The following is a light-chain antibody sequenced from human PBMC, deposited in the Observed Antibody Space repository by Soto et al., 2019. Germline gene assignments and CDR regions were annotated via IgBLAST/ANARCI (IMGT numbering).Light chain of an antibody. Sequence: QAVVTQESSLTVSPGGTVTLTCASSTGAVTSGHFTSWFQLRHGQAPRPLIHSTTEQQSWTPDRFSGTLLGAKAALTLSNVQPEDEADYYCVLDHGGTHVFGSGTKLTVL. CDR2: STT. CDR3: VLDHGGTHV. CDR1: TGAVTSGHF. J-gene: IGLJ1*01. V-gene: IGLV7-43*01.